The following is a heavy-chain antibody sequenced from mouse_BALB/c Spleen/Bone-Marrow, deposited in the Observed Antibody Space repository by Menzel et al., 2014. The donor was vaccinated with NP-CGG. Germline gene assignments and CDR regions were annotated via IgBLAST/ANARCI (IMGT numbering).Heavy chain of an antibody. J-gene: IGHJ3*01. CDR2: IDPANGNT. CDR3: AGYDYYQAWFAY. Sequence: EVQLQQSGAELVKPGASVKLSCTASGFNIKDTYMHWVKQRPEQGLEWIGRIDPANGNTKYDPKFQGKATITADTSSNTAYLQLSGLTSEDTAVYYCAGYDYYQAWFAYWGQGTLVTVSA. D-gene: IGHD2-4*01. CDR1: GFNIKDTY. V-gene: IGHV14-3*02.